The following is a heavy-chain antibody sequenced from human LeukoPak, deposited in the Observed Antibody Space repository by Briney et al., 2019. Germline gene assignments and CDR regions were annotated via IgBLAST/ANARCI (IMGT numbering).Heavy chain of an antibody. CDR3: ARDSPGYDFWSGYPVYYYYMDV. J-gene: IGHJ6*03. CDR1: GFTFSDYY. D-gene: IGHD3-3*01. Sequence: GALRLSCAASGFTFSDYYMSWIRQAPGKGLEGIGSIYYSWSTYYNPSLKSRVTISVDTSKNQFSLKLSSVTAADTAVYYCARDSPGYDFWSGYPVYYYYMDVWGKGTTVTVSS. CDR2: IYYSWST. V-gene: IGHV4-38-2*02.